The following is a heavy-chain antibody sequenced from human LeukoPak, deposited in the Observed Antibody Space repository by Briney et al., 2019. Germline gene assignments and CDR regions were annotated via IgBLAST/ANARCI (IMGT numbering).Heavy chain of an antibody. Sequence: AGGSLRLSCAASGFTFSDYYMSWIRQAPGKGLEWVSYISSSGSTIYYADSVKGRFTISRDNAKNSLYLQMNSLRAEDTAVYYCARDYYDSSGYYFDYWGQGTLVTVSS. J-gene: IGHJ4*02. CDR2: ISSSGSTI. V-gene: IGHV3-11*01. CDR1: GFTFSDYY. CDR3: ARDYYDSSGYYFDY. D-gene: IGHD3-22*01.